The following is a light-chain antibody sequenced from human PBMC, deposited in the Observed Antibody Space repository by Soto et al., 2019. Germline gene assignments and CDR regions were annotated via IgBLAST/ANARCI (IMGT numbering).Light chain of an antibody. J-gene: IGLJ1*01. CDR1: SSDVGSYNY. Sequence: QSALTQPASVSGSPGQSIAISCTGTSSDVGSYNYVSWYQQHPGKAPKLMIYDVSNRPSGVSNRFSGSTSGNTASLTISGLQAEDEADYYCSSYTSSSTYVFGTGTKVTVL. V-gene: IGLV2-14*01. CDR3: SSYTSSSTYV. CDR2: DVS.